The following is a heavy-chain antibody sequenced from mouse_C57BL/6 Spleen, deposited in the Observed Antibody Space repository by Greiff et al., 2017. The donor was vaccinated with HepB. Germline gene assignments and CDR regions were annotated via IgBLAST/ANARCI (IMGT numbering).Heavy chain of an antibody. CDR2: ISYDGSN. J-gene: IGHJ3*01. D-gene: IGHD3-2*02. V-gene: IGHV3-6*01. CDR3: ARSDSSGYAWFAY. Sequence: EVQLVESGPGLVKPSQSLSLTCSVTGYSITSGYYWNWIRQFPGNKLEWMGYISYDGSNNYNPSPKNRISITRDTSKNQFFLKLNSVTTEDTATYYCARSDSSGYAWFAYWGQGTLVTVSA. CDR1: GYSITSGYY.